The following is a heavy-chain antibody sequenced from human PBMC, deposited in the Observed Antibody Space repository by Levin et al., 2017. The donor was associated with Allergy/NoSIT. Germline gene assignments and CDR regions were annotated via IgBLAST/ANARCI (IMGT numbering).Heavy chain of an antibody. CDR1: GFTFSSYA. Sequence: GGSLRLSCAASGFTFSSYAMSWVRQAPGKGLEWVSAISGSGGSTYYADSVKGRFTISRDNSKNTLYLQMNSLRAEDTAVYYCAKDLLGYCSSTSCSIPDYWGQGTLVTVSS. CDR3: AKDLLGYCSSTSCSIPDY. D-gene: IGHD2-2*01. J-gene: IGHJ4*02. CDR2: ISGSGGST. V-gene: IGHV3-23*01.